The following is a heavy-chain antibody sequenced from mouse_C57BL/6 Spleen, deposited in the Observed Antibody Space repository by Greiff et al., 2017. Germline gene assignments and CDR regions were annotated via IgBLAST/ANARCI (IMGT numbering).Heavy chain of an antibody. Sequence: VKLMEPGAELARPGASVKLSCKASGYTFTSYGISWVKQRTGQGLEWIGEIYPRSGNTNYNQKFKGKATLTADKSSSTAYMELRSLTSEDSAVYFCATPGYYSNYGYFDVWGTGATVTVSS. CDR2: IYPRSGNT. CDR1: GYTFTSYG. CDR3: ATPGYYSNYGYFDV. V-gene: IGHV1-81*01. D-gene: IGHD2-5*01. J-gene: IGHJ1*03.